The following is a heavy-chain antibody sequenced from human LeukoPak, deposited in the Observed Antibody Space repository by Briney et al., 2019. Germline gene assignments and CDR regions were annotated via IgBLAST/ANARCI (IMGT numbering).Heavy chain of an antibody. Sequence: GGSLRLSCAASGFTFSRYWMSWVRQAPGKGLEWVANINQDGSEKYYVDSVKGRFTISRDNAKNSLYLQMSSLTAEDTAVYYCTRGSRQLGLWGQGTLVTVSS. CDR1: GFTFSRYW. V-gene: IGHV3-7*03. CDR2: INQDGSEK. J-gene: IGHJ4*02. D-gene: IGHD6-13*01. CDR3: TRGSRQLGL.